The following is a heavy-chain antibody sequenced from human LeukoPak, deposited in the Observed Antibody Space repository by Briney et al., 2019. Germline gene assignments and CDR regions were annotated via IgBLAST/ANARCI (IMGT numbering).Heavy chain of an antibody. Sequence: PSETLSLTCTVSGGSISSYYWSWIRQPPGKGLEWIGYIYYSGSTKYNPSLKSRVTIAVDTSKNQFSLKLSSVTAADTAVYYCARAQNYYDSSGYYPDAFDIWGQGTMVTVSS. D-gene: IGHD3-22*01. CDR1: GGSISSYY. CDR3: ARAQNYYDSSGYYPDAFDI. V-gene: IGHV4-59*01. J-gene: IGHJ3*02. CDR2: IYYSGST.